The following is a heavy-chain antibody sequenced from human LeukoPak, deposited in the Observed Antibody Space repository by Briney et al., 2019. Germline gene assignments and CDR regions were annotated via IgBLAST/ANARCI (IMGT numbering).Heavy chain of an antibody. CDR1: GGSISTYY. V-gene: IGHV4-59*01. Sequence: SETLSLTCTVPGGSISTYYWSWIRQPPGKGLEWIGYIYYSGSTNYSPSLKSRVTILVDTSKNQFSLKLSSVTAADTAVYYCARVDGSYYDYWGQGTLVTVSS. D-gene: IGHD1-26*01. CDR3: ARVDGSYYDY. J-gene: IGHJ4*02. CDR2: IYYSGST.